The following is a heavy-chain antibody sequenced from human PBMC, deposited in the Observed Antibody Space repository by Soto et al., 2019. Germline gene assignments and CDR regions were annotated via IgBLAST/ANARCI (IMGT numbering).Heavy chain of an antibody. CDR2: IKRNADGATT. D-gene: IGHD3-9*01. Sequence: EHLVESGGGLVKPGESLTLYCAASGFTFTNTWLNWFRQAPGKGLEWVGRIKRNADGATTDYAASVTGRFTISRDDSRNTLSLEMNRIKVEDTGVYFCTTEIYPQSLVDIYDIWCQGTRVTVSS. V-gene: IGHV3-15*07. CDR3: TTEIYPQSLVDIYDI. CDR1: GFTFTNTW. J-gene: IGHJ3*02.